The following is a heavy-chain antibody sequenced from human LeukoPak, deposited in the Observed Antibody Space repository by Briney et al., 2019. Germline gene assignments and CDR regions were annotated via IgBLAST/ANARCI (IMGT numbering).Heavy chain of an antibody. Sequence: GGSLRLSCAASGFTFSTYSMDWVRQAPGKGLEWVSSISYSSSYIYYTDSVRGRFTISRDDAKNSLFLQTNSLRAEDTAVYYCARITLQGPYGMDVWGQGTTVTVSS. CDR2: ISYSSSYI. CDR1: GFTFSTYS. V-gene: IGHV3-21*01. D-gene: IGHD3-16*01. J-gene: IGHJ6*02. CDR3: ARITLQGPYGMDV.